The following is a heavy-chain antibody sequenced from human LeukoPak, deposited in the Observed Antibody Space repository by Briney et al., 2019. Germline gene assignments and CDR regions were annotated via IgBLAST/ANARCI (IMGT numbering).Heavy chain of an antibody. V-gene: IGHV3-74*01. Sequence: RGSLRLSCAASGFTFSSYWMHWVRQAPGKGLVWVSRISSDGSSTTYADSVKGRFTISRDNAKNTPYLQMNSLRAEDTAVYYCGRGGKVEQLVLARWGQGSLVTVSS. CDR1: GFTFSSYW. CDR2: ISSDGSST. CDR3: GRGGKVEQLVLAR. D-gene: IGHD6-13*01. J-gene: IGHJ4*02.